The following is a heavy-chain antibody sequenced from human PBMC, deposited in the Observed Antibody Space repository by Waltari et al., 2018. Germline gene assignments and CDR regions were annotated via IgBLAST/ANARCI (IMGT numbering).Heavy chain of an antibody. D-gene: IGHD1-26*01. Sequence: QLQLQQSGPGLVKPSESLSLTCAVSGDSVSNNYWWSWVRQPTGKGLEWIEQIHGSGKTNYNPSLESRVTVSMDTSNNQFSLKVTSPTAADTAVYYCARDRGRGLYLDSWGQGTLVTVSP. V-gene: IGHV4-4*02. CDR3: ARDRGRGLYLDS. J-gene: IGHJ4*02. CDR2: IHGSGKT. CDR1: GDSVSNNYW.